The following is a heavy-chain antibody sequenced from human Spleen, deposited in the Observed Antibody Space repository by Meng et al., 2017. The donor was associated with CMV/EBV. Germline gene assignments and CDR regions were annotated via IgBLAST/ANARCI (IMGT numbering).Heavy chain of an antibody. V-gene: IGHV1-18*01. Sequence: CRTSGYVFTSHHINWVRQAPGQGLEWMGYIHPYNGDTKFAQNFRGRVALAADTPTRTAYMELRSLTSDDTALYYCVREGEQYDFDYWGQGTLVTVSS. CDR1: GYVFTSHH. J-gene: IGHJ4*02. CDR3: VREGEQYDFDY. CDR2: IHPYNGDT.